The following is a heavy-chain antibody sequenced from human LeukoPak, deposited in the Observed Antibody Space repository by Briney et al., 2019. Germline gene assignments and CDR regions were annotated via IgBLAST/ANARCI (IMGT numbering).Heavy chain of an antibody. CDR2: INPSGGST. Sequence: GASVKVSCKASGYTFTSYYMHWVRQAPGQGLEWMGIINPSGGSTSYAQKFQGRVTMTRDTSTSTVYMELSSLRSEDTAVYYCARDPRHDYGVQSSWFDPWGQGTLVTVSS. CDR1: GYTFTSYY. V-gene: IGHV1-46*01. D-gene: IGHD4-17*01. CDR3: ARDPRHDYGVQSSWFDP. J-gene: IGHJ5*02.